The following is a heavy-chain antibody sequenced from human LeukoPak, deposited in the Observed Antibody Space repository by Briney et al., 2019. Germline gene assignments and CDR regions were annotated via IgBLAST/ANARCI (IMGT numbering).Heavy chain of an antibody. CDR2: INHSGST. J-gene: IGHJ6*02. CDR1: GGSFSGYY. CDR3: ARGVPDHIVVVPAAIGGYGMGV. Sequence: KPSETLSLTCAVYGGSFSGYYWSWIRQPPGKGLEWIGEINHSGSTNYNPSLKRRVTISVEKSKNQFSLKLSSVTAADTAVYYCARGVPDHIVVVPAAIGGYGMGVWGQGTTVTVSS. V-gene: IGHV4-34*01. D-gene: IGHD2-2*01.